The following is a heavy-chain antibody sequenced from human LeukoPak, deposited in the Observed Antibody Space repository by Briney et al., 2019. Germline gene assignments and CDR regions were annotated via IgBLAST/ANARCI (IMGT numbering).Heavy chain of an antibody. V-gene: IGHV4-59*01. Sequence: PSETLSLTCTVSGGSINNYYWTWIRQPPGKGLEWIGYIYYSGSTNYNPSLKSRVTISVDTSKNQFSLKLSSVTAADTAVYYYARGGWYLDYWGQGTLVTVSS. D-gene: IGHD6-19*01. CDR1: GGSINNYY. J-gene: IGHJ4*02. CDR2: IYYSGST. CDR3: ARGGWYLDY.